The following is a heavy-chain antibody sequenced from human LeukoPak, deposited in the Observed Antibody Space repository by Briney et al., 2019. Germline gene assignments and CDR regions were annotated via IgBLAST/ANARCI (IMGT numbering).Heavy chain of an antibody. J-gene: IGHJ4*02. V-gene: IGHV4-4*07. D-gene: IGHD2-15*01. CDR2: IYTSGST. Sequence: SETLSLTCTVSGGSISSYYWSWIRQPAGKGLEWIGRIYTSGSTNYNPSLKSRVTMSVDTSKNQFSLKLSSVTAADTAVYYCARDFRHCSGGSCYNYWGQGTLVTVSS. CDR1: GGSISSYY. CDR3: ARDFRHCSGGSCYNY.